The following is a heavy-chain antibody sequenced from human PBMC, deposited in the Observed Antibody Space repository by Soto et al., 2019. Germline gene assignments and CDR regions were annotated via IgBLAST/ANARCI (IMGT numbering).Heavy chain of an antibody. V-gene: IGHV1-3*01. CDR2: INAGNGNT. Sequence: ASVKVSCKASGYTFTSYAMHWVRQAPGQRLEWMGWINAGNGNTKYSQKFQGRVTITRDTSASTAYMELSSLRSEDTAVYYCARDHYYGSGSPFPLHSNDYYMDVWGKGTTVTVSS. D-gene: IGHD3-10*01. CDR1: GYTFTSYA. CDR3: ARDHYYGSGSPFPLHSNDYYMDV. J-gene: IGHJ6*03.